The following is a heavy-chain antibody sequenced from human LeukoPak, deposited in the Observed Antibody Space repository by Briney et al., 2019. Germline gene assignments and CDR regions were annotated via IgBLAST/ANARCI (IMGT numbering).Heavy chain of an antibody. Sequence: SETLSLTCAVYGGSFSGYYWSWIRQPPGKGLEWIGEINHSGSTKYNPSLKSRVTISVDTSKNQFSLRLRSVTAADTAVYYCAGASYSYDINVCVPFDYWGQGTLVTVSS. CDR1: GGSFSGYY. D-gene: IGHD3-22*01. CDR3: AGASYSYDINVCVPFDY. CDR2: INHSGST. V-gene: IGHV4-34*01. J-gene: IGHJ4*02.